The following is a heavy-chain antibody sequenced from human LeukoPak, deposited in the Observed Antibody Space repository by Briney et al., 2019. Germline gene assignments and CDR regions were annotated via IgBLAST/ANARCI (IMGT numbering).Heavy chain of an antibody. CDR1: GYTFTSYA. Sequence: ASVKVSCKASGYTFTSYAISWVRQAPGQGLEWMGWISGYSSNTHYAQRLQGRVTMTTDTSTTTAYMELRSLRSDDTAVYYCVRGSSSAAWFDPWGQGTLVTVSS. V-gene: IGHV1-18*01. CDR2: ISGYSSNT. J-gene: IGHJ5*02. D-gene: IGHD6-6*01. CDR3: VRGSSSAAWFDP.